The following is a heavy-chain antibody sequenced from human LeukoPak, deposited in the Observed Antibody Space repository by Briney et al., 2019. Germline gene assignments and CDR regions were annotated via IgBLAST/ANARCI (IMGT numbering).Heavy chain of an antibody. D-gene: IGHD2-2*01. CDR3: ARPRYCSSISCYFHAFDV. V-gene: IGHV3-7*01. CDR2: IKEDGSEE. CDR1: GFNFNTFW. Sequence: GGSLRLSYAASGFNFNTFWMTWVRQAPGKGLEWVANIKEDGSEEYYVDSVKGRFTISRDNAKNSLYLQMNSLRAEDTAVYYCARPRYCSSISCYFHAFDVWGQGTMVTVSS. J-gene: IGHJ3*01.